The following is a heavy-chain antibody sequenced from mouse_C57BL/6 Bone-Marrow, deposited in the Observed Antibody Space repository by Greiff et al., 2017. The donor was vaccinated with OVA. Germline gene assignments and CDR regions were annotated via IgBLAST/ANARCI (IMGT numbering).Heavy chain of an antibody. J-gene: IGHJ2*01. Sequence: VQLQQSGPELVKPGASVKISCKASGYTFTDYYMNRVKQSHGKSLEWIGDINPNNGGTSYNQKFKGKATLTVDKSSSTAYMELRSLTSEDSAVYYGARPYYGSSSFDYWGQGTTLTVSS. CDR1: GYTFTDYY. D-gene: IGHD1-1*01. CDR2: INPNNGGT. V-gene: IGHV1-26*01. CDR3: ARPYYGSSSFDY.